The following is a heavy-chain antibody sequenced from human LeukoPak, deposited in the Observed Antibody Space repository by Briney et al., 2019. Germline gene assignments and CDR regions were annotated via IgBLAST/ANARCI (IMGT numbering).Heavy chain of an antibody. Sequence: GASVKVSCKASGYTFTSYGISWVRQAPGQGLEWMGWISAYNGNTNYAQKLQGRVTMTTDTSTSTAYMELRSLRSDDTAVYCCARARGPIAAAGAWFDPWGQGTLVTVSS. J-gene: IGHJ5*02. D-gene: IGHD6-13*01. V-gene: IGHV1-18*04. CDR3: ARARGPIAAAGAWFDP. CDR2: ISAYNGNT. CDR1: GYTFTSYG.